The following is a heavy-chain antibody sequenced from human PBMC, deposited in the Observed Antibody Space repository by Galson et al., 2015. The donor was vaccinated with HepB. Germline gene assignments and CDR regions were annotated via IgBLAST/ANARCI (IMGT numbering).Heavy chain of an antibody. CDR2: INPSGGRP. CDR1: GYTFTNYY. J-gene: IGHJ4*02. Sequence: SVKVSCKASGYTFTNYYMHWVRQAPGQGLEWMGRINPSGGRPSYAQKFQGRVTITRDTSTSTVYMELSRLRSEDTAVYYCARSKGYALICDYWGQGTLVTVSS. V-gene: IGHV1-46*01. CDR3: ARSKGYALICDY. D-gene: IGHD5-12*01.